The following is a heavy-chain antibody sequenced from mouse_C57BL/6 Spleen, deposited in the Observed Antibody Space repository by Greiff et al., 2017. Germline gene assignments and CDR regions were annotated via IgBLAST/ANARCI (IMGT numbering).Heavy chain of an antibody. Sequence: EVMLVESGGGLVQSGRSLRLSCATSGFTFSDFYMEWVRQAPGKGLEWIAASRNKANDYTTEYSASVKGRFIVSRDTSQSILYLQMNALRAEDTAIYYCARDAGDYGYFDVWGTGTTVTVSS. V-gene: IGHV7-1*01. CDR1: GFTFSDFY. J-gene: IGHJ1*03. CDR2: SRNKANDYTT. CDR3: ARDAGDYGYFDV.